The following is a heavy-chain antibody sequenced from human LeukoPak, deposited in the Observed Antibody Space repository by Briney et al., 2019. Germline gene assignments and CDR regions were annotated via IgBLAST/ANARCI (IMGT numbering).Heavy chain of an antibody. D-gene: IGHD3-22*01. J-gene: IGHJ6*02. CDR1: GGSFSGYY. CDR3: ARDYYDSSGYYWSYYYGMDV. Sequence: SETLSLTCAVYGGSFSGYYWSWIRQPPGKGLEWIGEINHSGSTNYNPSLKSRVTISVDTSKNQFSPKLSSVTAADTAVYYCARDYYDSSGYYWSYYYGMDVWGQGTTVTVSS. V-gene: IGHV4-34*01. CDR2: INHSGST.